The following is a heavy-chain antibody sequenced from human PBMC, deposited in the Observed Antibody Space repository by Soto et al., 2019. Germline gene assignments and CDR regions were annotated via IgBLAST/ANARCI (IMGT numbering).Heavy chain of an antibody. J-gene: IGHJ4*02. CDR2: IIPIFGTA. CDR3: ARDLTGSGWYNY. Sequence: RASVKVSCKASGGTFSSYAISWVRQAPGQGLEWMGGIIPIFGTANYAQKFQGRVTITADESTSTAYMELSSLRSEDTAVYYCARDLTGSGWYNYWGQGTLVTVSS. D-gene: IGHD6-19*01. V-gene: IGHV1-69*13. CDR1: GGTFSSYA.